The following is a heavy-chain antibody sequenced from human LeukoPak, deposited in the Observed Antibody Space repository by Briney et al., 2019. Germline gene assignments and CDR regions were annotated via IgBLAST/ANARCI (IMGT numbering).Heavy chain of an antibody. D-gene: IGHD3-9*01. J-gene: IGHJ6*02. CDR2: MNPNSGNT. CDR3: ARGPTEYYDILTGCSYYYYYGMDV. V-gene: IGHV1-8*01. CDR1: GYTFTSYD. Sequence: ASVKVSCKASGYTFTSYDINWVRQATGQGLESMGWMNPNSGNTGYAQKFQGRVTMTRNTSISTAYVELSSLRSEDTAVYYCARGPTEYYDILTGCSYYYYYGMDVWGQGTTVTVSS.